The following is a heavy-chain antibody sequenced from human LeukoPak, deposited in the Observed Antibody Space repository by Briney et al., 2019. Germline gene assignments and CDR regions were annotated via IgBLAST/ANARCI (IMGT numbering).Heavy chain of an antibody. CDR3: TRDTHGNNWFDP. CDR1: GFTFGDYY. D-gene: IGHD1-1*01. Sequence: GGSLRLSCTGSGFTFGDYYIHWVRQAPGKGLEWVSFIRNRAHGEETEYAASVKGRFTMSRDNSRNIAFLQLDSLRTEDTAVYYCTRDTHGNNWFDPWGQGTLVTVSS. V-gene: IGHV3-49*04. J-gene: IGHJ5*02. CDR2: IRNRAHGEET.